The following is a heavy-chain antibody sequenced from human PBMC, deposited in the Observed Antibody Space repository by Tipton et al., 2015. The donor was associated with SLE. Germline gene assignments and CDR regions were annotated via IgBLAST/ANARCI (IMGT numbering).Heavy chain of an antibody. CDR1: GFTFRTYS. CDR2: MSGSAGFT. J-gene: IGHJ3*02. Sequence: SLRLSCAASGFTFRTYSMAWVRQAPGKGLEWVSGMSGSAGFTYYADSVKGRFTLSRDNSKNTVFLQIDSLRAEDTAVYYCAMSSLRGFRQFGGADAFDIWGQGTAVTVSS. D-gene: IGHD3-10*01. CDR3: AMSSLRGFRQFGGADAFDI. V-gene: IGHV3-23*01.